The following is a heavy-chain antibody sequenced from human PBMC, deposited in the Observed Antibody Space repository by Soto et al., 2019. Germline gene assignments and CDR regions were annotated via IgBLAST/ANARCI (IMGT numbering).Heavy chain of an antibody. CDR2: IYYSGST. V-gene: IGHV4-39*01. D-gene: IGHD3-22*01. CDR1: GGSISTSSYY. J-gene: IGHJ4*02. Sequence: QLQLQESGPGLVKPSETLSLTCTVSGGSISTSSYYWGWIRQPPGKGLEWIGSIYYSGSTYYNPALTSRVTISVDTSKNLFSLTLSSVAVADTAVYDCAGDYDRSGDYWGPGTLVTVSS. CDR3: AGDYDRSGDY.